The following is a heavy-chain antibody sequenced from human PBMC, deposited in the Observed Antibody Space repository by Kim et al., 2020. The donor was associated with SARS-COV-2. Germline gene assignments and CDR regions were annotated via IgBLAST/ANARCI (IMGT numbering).Heavy chain of an antibody. D-gene: IGHD3-3*01. V-gene: IGHV4-4*02. Sequence: SETLSLTCAVSGGSISSNNWWSWVRQPPGKGLEWIGEIYHSGSTNYNPSLKSRVTISVDKSKNQFSLKLSSMIAADTAVYYCARGNVLDWFDPWGQGTLVTVSS. CDR3: ARGNVLDWFDP. CDR2: IYHSGST. CDR1: GGSISSNNW. J-gene: IGHJ5*02.